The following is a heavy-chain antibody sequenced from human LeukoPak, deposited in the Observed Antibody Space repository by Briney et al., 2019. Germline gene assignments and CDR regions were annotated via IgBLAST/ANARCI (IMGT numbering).Heavy chain of an antibody. J-gene: IGHJ5*02. Sequence: SETLSLTCAVHGGSFSGYYWSWIRQPPGKGLEWIGEINHSGSTNYNPSLKSRVTISVDTSKNQFSLKLSSVTAADTAVYYCARRRIQLWLRAGWFDPWGQGTLVTVSS. CDR2: INHSGST. D-gene: IGHD5-18*01. V-gene: IGHV4-34*01. CDR1: GGSFSGYY. CDR3: ARRRIQLWLRAGWFDP.